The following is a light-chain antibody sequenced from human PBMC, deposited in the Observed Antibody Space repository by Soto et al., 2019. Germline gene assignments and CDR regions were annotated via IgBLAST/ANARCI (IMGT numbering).Light chain of an antibody. J-gene: IGKJ2*01. CDR1: QDISNY. Sequence: DIQMTQSPSSLSASVGDRVTITCQASQDISNYLNWYQQKAGKAHELLNYDASNLETGVPLRFSGSGSGTDFTFTISSLQPQDIATDYCQQYDNLPPYTFGQGTKLEIK. CDR3: QQYDNLPPYT. V-gene: IGKV1-33*01. CDR2: DAS.